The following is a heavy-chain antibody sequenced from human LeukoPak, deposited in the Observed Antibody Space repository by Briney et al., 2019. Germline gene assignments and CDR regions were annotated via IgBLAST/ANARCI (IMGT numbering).Heavy chain of an antibody. D-gene: IGHD3-3*01. Sequence: GGSLRLSCAASGLTVSDNYMGWVRQAPGTGLDWVSIIQPSGATYYADSVKGRFIISRDNSKNTLYLQMNSLRAEETAVYYCASYDFWSGSSDYWGQGALVTVSS. CDR1: GLTVSDNY. CDR3: ASYDFWSGSSDY. V-gene: IGHV3-66*02. J-gene: IGHJ4*02. CDR2: IQPSGAT.